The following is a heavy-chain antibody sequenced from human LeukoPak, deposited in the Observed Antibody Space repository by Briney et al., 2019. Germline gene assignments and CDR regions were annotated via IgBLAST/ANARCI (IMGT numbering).Heavy chain of an antibody. CDR3: ARGPNSNWSGLDF. CDR1: GFSFSGHW. D-gene: IGHD6-6*01. J-gene: IGHJ4*02. V-gene: IGHV3-74*01. Sequence: GRSLRLSCTASGFSFSGHWMHWARQLPGKGLVWVSRISPTGSTTSYADSVKGRFTVSRDNAKNTLYLQVNNLRAEDTAVYYCARGPNSNWSGLDFWGQGTLLTVSS. CDR2: ISPTGSTT.